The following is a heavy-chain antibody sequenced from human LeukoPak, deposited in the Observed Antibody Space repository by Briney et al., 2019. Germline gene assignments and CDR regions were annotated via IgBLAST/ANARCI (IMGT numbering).Heavy chain of an antibody. Sequence: PSETLSLTCTVSGNSIRSSSYYWGWIRQSPEKGLEWIGSIYYSGSTYYSASFKSRVTISVDTSQNQFSLKLRSVTAADRAVYYCASGHYDFWSGYLFDYWGQGTLVTVSS. CDR3: ASGHYDFWSGYLFDY. CDR1: GNSIRSSSYY. CDR2: IYYSGST. J-gene: IGHJ4*02. V-gene: IGHV4-39*01. D-gene: IGHD3-3*01.